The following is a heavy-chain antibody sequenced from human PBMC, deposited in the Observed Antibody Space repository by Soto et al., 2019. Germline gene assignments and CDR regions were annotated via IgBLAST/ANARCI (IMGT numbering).Heavy chain of an antibody. Sequence: QVQLVQSGAEVKKPGASVKVSCKASGYTFTSYYMHWVRQAPGQGREWMGIINPSGGSTSYAQKFQGRVTIPRYTPESTVYMELSSLRSEDTAVYYCARGHYMRVVVTPDPAYYFDYWGQGTLVTVSS. V-gene: IGHV1-46*01. CDR3: ARGHYMRVVVTPDPAYYFDY. D-gene: IGHD3-22*01. J-gene: IGHJ4*02. CDR2: INPSGGST. CDR1: GYTFTSYY.